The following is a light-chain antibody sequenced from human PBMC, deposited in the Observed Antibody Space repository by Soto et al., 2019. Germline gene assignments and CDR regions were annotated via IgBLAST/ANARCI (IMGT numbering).Light chain of an antibody. J-gene: IGKJ4*01. CDR1: QSVSSN. CDR3: HQHNIWPARI. CDR2: GAY. Sequence: EIVMTQSPDTLSLSPGEKATLSCRASQSVSSNLAWYQQKPGQAPRLLIYGAYTRATGIPARFSGSGSGTEFTLTISSLQSEDSAVYYCHQHNIWPARIXGGGTKVEIK. V-gene: IGKV3-15*01.